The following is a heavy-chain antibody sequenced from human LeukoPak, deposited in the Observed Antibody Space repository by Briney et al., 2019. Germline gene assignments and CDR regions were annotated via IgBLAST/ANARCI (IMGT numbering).Heavy chain of an antibody. D-gene: IGHD5-24*01. CDR3: ASEERWLQWGFDY. V-gene: IGHV1-69*13. Sequence: GASVKVSCKASGGTFSSYAISWVRQAPGQGLEWMGGIIPIFGTANYAQKFQGRVTITADESTSTAYMELSSLRSEDTAVYYCASEERWLQWGFDYWGQGTLVTVSS. J-gene: IGHJ4*02. CDR2: IIPIFGTA. CDR1: GGTFSSYA.